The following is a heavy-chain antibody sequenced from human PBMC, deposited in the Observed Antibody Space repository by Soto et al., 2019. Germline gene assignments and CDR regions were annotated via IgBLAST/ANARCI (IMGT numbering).Heavy chain of an antibody. CDR3: AKWHTYNYDSRAYSGFAC. CDR1: RFPFISYA. D-gene: IGHD3-22*01. Sequence: HAWSLRLSCAACRFPFISYAMTCVRQAPGKGLEWVSAISGGGTTYYADSVTGRFTISRDNSKSTLYLQMNSLRAEDTAAYYCAKWHTYNYDSRAYSGFACWGQGTPVPVSS. CDR2: ISGGGTT. V-gene: IGHV3-23*01. J-gene: IGHJ4*02.